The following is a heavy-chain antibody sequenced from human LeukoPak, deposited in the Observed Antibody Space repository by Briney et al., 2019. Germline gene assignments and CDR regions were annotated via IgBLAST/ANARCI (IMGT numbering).Heavy chain of an antibody. CDR1: GGSISSGGYY. Sequence: SETLSLTCTVSGGSISSGGYYWSWIRQPPGKGLEWIGYIYHSGSTYYNPSLKSRVTISVDRSKNQFSLKLSSVTAADTAVYYCARDNYGWFDPWGQGTLVTVSS. J-gene: IGHJ5*02. CDR2: IYHSGST. D-gene: IGHD4-11*01. V-gene: IGHV4-30-2*01. CDR3: ARDNYGWFDP.